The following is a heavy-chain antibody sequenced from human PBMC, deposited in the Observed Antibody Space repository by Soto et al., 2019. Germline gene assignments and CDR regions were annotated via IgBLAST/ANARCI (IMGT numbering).Heavy chain of an antibody. Sequence: GGSLRLSCAASGFTFSSYGMHWVRQAPGKGLEWVAVIWYDGSNKYYADSVKGRFTISRENSKNTLYLQMNSLRAEDTAVYYCARDWGVYCSSTSCYAGAFDIWGQGTMVTVSS. CDR3: ARDWGVYCSSTSCYAGAFDI. CDR2: IWYDGSNK. D-gene: IGHD2-2*01. CDR1: GFTFSSYG. J-gene: IGHJ3*02. V-gene: IGHV3-33*01.